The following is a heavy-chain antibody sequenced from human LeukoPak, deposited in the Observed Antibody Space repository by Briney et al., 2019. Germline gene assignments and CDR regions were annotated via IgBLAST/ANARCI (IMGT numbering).Heavy chain of an antibody. CDR1: GFTFSSYW. D-gene: IGHD3-22*01. J-gene: IGHJ6*02. V-gene: IGHV3-7*01. CDR2: IKQDGSEK. CDR3: ARDWSFTEYYYDSSGYYDYYGMDV. Sequence: AGGSLRFSCAASGFTFSSYWMSWVRQAPGKGLEWVANIKQDGSEKYYVDSVKGLFTISRDNAKNSLYLQMNSLRAEDTAVYYCARDWSFTEYYYDSSGYYDYYGMDVWGQGTTVTVSS.